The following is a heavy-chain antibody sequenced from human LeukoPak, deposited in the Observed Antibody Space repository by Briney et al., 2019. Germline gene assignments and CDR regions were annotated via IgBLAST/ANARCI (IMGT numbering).Heavy chain of an antibody. CDR2: IGTAGDT. J-gene: IGHJ4*02. D-gene: IGHD3-22*01. CDR3: ARASSRYSSGYYGNFDY. CDR1: GFTFSSYD. Sequence: GGSLRLSCAASGFTFSSYDMRWVRQATGKGLEWVSAIGTAGDTYYPGSVKGRFTISRENAKNSLYLQMNSLRAGDTAVYYCARASSRYSSGYYGNFDYWGQGTLVTVSS. V-gene: IGHV3-13*01.